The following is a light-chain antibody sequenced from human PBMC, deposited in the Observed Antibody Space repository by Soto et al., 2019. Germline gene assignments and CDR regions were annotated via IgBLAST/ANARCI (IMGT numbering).Light chain of an antibody. CDR3: QHYNSYPLT. Sequence: DIQMTQSPSALSASVGDRVTITCRASQSISTWLAWYQQKPGKAPKLLIYKASTLETGVPSRFSGSGSGTEFTLTISSLQPDDLATYYCQHYNSYPLTFGGGTKVESK. CDR1: QSISTW. CDR2: KAS. V-gene: IGKV1-5*03. J-gene: IGKJ4*01.